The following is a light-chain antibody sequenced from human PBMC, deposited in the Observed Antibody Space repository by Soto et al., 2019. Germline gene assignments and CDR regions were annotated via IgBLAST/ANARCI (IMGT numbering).Light chain of an antibody. CDR3: QQYGSSPWT. CDR2: GAS. Sequence: EIVLTQSPGTLSLSPGERATLPCRASQSVSSSYLAWYQQKPGQAPRLIIYGASSRATGIPDRFSGSGSGTDFTLTISRLEPEDVAVYYCQQYGSSPWTFGQGTKVDIK. CDR1: QSVSSSY. J-gene: IGKJ1*01. V-gene: IGKV3-20*01.